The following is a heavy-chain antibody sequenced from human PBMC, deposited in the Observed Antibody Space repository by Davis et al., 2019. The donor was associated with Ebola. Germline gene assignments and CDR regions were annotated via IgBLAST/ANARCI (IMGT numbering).Heavy chain of an antibody. CDR2: ISGRGDST. J-gene: IGHJ4*02. V-gene: IGHV3-23*01. D-gene: IGHD3-9*01. Sequence: GGSLRLSCAASGFTFSSYWMHWVRQAPGKGLEWVSAISGRGDSTRYGDSVKGRFTISRDNSKNTLYLQMNSLRAEDTAVYYCAKVGIEVLYDILTVLDYWGQGTLVSVSS. CDR1: GFTFSSYW. CDR3: AKVGIEVLYDILTVLDY.